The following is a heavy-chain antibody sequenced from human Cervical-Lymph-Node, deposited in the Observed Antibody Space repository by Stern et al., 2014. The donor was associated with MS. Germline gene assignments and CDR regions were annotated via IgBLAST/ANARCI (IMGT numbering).Heavy chain of an antibody. CDR2: IHYSGST. CDR1: GGSISGAGYY. D-gene: IGHD3-16*01. Sequence: QVQLVESGPGLVKPSQTLSLTCTVSGGSISGAGYYWSWIRQHPGKGLEWIGYIHYSGSTYYNPSLRSRVTISVDTSKNQFSLRLNSVTAADTALYYCARSDRLWGSFDYWGQGTLVTVSS. CDR3: ARSDRLWGSFDY. J-gene: IGHJ4*02. V-gene: IGHV4-31*03.